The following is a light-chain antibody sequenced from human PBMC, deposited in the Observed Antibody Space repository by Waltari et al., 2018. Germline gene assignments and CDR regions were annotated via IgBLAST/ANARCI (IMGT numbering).Light chain of an antibody. CDR2: EVT. Sequence: QSALTQPPSASGSPGQSVTISCTGTSSDIGGYNYVSWYQQHPGKAPTLMIFEVTKRPSGAPDRFSGSKSGNTASLTVSGLQGEDESDYYCASYAGNRNVVFGGGTKLTLL. V-gene: IGLV2-8*01. J-gene: IGLJ2*01. CDR1: SSDIGGYNY. CDR3: ASYAGNRNVV.